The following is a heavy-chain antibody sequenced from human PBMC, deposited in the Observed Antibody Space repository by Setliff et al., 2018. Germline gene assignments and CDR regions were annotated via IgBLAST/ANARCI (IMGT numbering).Heavy chain of an antibody. J-gene: IGHJ4*02. V-gene: IGHV1-18*01. CDR1: GYTFNNYG. CDR2: VIIYNGNT. CDR3: ARVESMVRGKNILRHFDY. Sequence: ASVKVSCKASGYTFNNYGVAWVRQAPGQGLDWMGWVIIYNGNTKYAQNLQGRLTLTTDRSTSTVYMELGSLTTDDTAIYYCARVESMVRGKNILRHFDYWGQGTQVTVSS. D-gene: IGHD3-10*01.